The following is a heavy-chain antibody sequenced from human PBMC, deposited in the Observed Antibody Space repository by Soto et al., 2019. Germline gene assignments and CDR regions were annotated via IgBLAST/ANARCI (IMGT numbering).Heavy chain of an antibody. CDR1: GFTFSSYA. CDR3: AKEARYCSGGSCYYYDSSGGAFDI. D-gene: IGHD2-15*01. Sequence: LRLSCAASGFTFSSYAMSWVRQAPGKGLEWVSAISGSGGSTYYADSVKGRFTISRDNSKNTLYLQMNSLRAEDTAVYYCAKEARYCSGGSCYYYDSSGGAFDIWGQGTMVTVSS. CDR2: ISGSGGST. V-gene: IGHV3-23*01. J-gene: IGHJ3*02.